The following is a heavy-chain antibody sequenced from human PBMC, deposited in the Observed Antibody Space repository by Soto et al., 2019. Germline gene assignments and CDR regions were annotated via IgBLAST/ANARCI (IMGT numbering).Heavy chain of an antibody. CDR3: ARTPLPRWLTITFDY. D-gene: IGHD3-22*01. CDR1: GGSISSSSYY. V-gene: IGHV4-39*01. CDR2: IYYSGST. Sequence: PSETLSLTCTVSGGSISSSSYYWGWIRQPPGKGLEWIGSIYYSGSTYYNPSLKSRVTISVDTSKNQFSLKLSSVTAADTAVYYCARTPLPRWLTITFDYWGQGTLVTVSS. J-gene: IGHJ4*02.